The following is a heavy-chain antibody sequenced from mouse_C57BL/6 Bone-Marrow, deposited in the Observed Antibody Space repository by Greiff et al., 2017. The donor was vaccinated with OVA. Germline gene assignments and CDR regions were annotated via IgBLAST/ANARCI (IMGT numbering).Heavy chain of an antibody. CDR1: GFSLTSYG. CDR2: IWGVGST. Sequence: VKLVESGPGLVAPSQSLSITCTVSGFSLTSYGVDWVRQSPGKGLEWLGVIWGVGSTNYNSALKSRLSISKDNSKSQVFLKMNSLQTDDTAMYYCASGGWLLRDFDYWGQGTTLTVSS. CDR3: ASGGWLLRDFDY. D-gene: IGHD2-3*01. J-gene: IGHJ2*01. V-gene: IGHV2-6*01.